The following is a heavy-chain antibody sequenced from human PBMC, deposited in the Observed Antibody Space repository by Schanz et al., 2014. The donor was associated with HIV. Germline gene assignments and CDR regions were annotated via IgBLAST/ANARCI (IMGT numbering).Heavy chain of an antibody. Sequence: EVHLVESGGGLKRPGGSLRLSCAASGFTVSSNYMSWVRQAPGKGLEWISVIYSGGNTYYTDSVKGRFTISRDKSENTLYLQMNSLRAEDTAVYYCARGAMIRGIGFNSWGQGTLVTVSS. CDR2: IYSGGNT. D-gene: IGHD3-10*01. CDR1: GFTVSSNY. V-gene: IGHV3-53*03. CDR3: ARGAMIRGIGFNS. J-gene: IGHJ4*02.